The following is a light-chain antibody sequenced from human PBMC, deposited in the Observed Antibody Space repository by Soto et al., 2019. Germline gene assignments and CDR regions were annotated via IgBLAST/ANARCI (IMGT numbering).Light chain of an antibody. CDR3: QQTFSIPRT. Sequence: DLQMTQSPSSLSASVGDRVTIACRASQNVRSYLNWYQQRPGKAPKLLISETSTLESGVPSKLSGTGYGTDFTLTISSLQPEDFATYYCQQTFSIPRTFGPGTKVDNK. V-gene: IGKV1-39*01. CDR1: QNVRSY. J-gene: IGKJ3*01. CDR2: ETS.